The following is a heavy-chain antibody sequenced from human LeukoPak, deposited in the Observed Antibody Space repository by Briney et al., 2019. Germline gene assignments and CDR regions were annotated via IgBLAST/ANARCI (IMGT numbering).Heavy chain of an antibody. CDR2: IYYSGST. CDR3: ARLRGYDYSSYRENGDYED. CDR1: GGATTRVMVN. Sequence: PPETPSPTRALSGGATTRVMVNSGWIRQPPGKGLEWIGSIYYSGSTYYNPSLKSRVTMSVDTRNNQFSLKLSSVTAADTAVYYCARLRGYDYSSYRENGDYEDRGKGILV. V-gene: IGHV4-39*01. D-gene: IGHD4-11*01. J-gene: IGHJ1*01.